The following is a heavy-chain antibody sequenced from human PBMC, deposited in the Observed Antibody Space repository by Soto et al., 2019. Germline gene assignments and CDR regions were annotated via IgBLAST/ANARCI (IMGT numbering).Heavy chain of an antibody. V-gene: IGHV1-2*02. J-gene: IGHJ5*02. CDR1: GYTFTGYY. CDR2: INPNSGGT. Sequence: GASVKVSCKASGYTFTGYYMHWVRQAPGQGLEWMGWINPNSGGTNYAQKFQGRVTMTRDTSISTAYMELSRLRSDDTAVYYCARASYCTNGVCYRSFDPWGQGTLVTVSS. D-gene: IGHD2-8*01. CDR3: ARASYCTNGVCYRSFDP.